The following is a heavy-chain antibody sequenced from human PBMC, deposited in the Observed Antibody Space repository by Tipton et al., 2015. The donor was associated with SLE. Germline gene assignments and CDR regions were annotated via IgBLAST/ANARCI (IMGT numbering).Heavy chain of an antibody. V-gene: IGHV3-23*01. Sequence: GSLRLSCAASGFTFSSYAMSWVRQAPGKGLEWVSAISGSGGSTYYADSVKGRFTISRDNSKNTLYLQMNSLRAEDTAVYYCAKDSCSGGSCYCDYWGQGTLVTVSS. CDR2: ISGSGGST. D-gene: IGHD2-15*01. CDR1: GFTFSSYA. CDR3: AKDSCSGGSCYCDY. J-gene: IGHJ4*02.